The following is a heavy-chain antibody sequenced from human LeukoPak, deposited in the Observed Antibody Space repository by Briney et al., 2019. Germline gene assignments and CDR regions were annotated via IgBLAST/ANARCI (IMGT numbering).Heavy chain of an antibody. Sequence: GRSLRLPCAASGLTVITNDMTWVRHAPRKGLEWVSFLYSDGNTKYADSVQGRFTISRDNSKNTLYLGMDSLSPDDTAVYYCARGVEPLAANTLAYWGQGTLVTVSS. V-gene: IGHV3-53*01. CDR1: GLTVITND. CDR3: ARGVEPLAANTLAY. D-gene: IGHD1-14*01. J-gene: IGHJ4*02. CDR2: LYSDGNT.